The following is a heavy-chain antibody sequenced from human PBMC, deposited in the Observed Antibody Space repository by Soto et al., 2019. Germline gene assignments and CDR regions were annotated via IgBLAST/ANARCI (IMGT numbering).Heavy chain of an antibody. Sequence: GGSLRLSCAASGFTFSSYAMSWVRQAPGKGLEWVSAISGSGGSTYYADSVKGRFTISRDNAKNSLYLQMNSLRAEDTAVYYCASESGGLHDAFDIWGQGTMVTVSS. V-gene: IGHV3-23*01. D-gene: IGHD4-4*01. J-gene: IGHJ3*02. CDR3: ASESGGLHDAFDI. CDR1: GFTFSSYA. CDR2: ISGSGGST.